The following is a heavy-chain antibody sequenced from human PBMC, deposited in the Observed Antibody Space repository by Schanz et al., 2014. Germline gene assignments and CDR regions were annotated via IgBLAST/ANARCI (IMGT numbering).Heavy chain of an antibody. J-gene: IGHJ4*02. D-gene: IGHD3-16*01. CDR2: MNSKTGNT. CDR1: GYTFTSYD. Sequence: QVQLVQSGAEVQKPGASVKVSCKASGYTFTSYDINWVRQATGQGLEWMGWMNSKTGNTGDAQRFQGRVTMTRNTSITTAYLELSSLRSWDTAVDYCAKGRTFRRWGQGTLVTVSS. V-gene: IGHV1-8*01. CDR3: AKGRTFRR.